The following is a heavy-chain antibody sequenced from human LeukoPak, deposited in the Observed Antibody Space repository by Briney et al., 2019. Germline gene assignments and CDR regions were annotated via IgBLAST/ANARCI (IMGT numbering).Heavy chain of an antibody. CDR3: ARESSSWYLGVFDY. CDR2: INWNGGST. V-gene: IGHV3-20*04. D-gene: IGHD6-13*01. CDR1: TFTFDDYG. Sequence: GGSLRLSRAASTFTFDDYGMSWVRRAPGKGLEWVSGINWNGGSTGYADSVKGRFTISRDNAKNSLYLQMNSLRAEDTALYYCARESSSWYLGVFDYWGQGTLVTVSS. J-gene: IGHJ4*02.